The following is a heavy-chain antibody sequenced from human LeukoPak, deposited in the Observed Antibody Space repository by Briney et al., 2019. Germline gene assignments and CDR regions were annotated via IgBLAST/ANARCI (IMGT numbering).Heavy chain of an antibody. Sequence: PGGSLRLSCEASEFSLNDYPMNWVRQAPGKGLEWVSYTGGGSTSTYYADSVKGRFTVSRDDAKNSLYLQMNSLRDEDTPVYYCARDTRNWADLWGRGTLVTVSS. V-gene: IGHV3-48*02. CDR2: TGGGSTST. D-gene: IGHD2/OR15-2a*01. CDR1: EFSLNDYP. J-gene: IGHJ1*01. CDR3: ARDTRNWADL.